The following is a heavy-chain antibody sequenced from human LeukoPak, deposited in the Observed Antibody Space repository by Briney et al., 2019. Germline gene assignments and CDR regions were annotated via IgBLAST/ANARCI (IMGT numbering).Heavy chain of an antibody. CDR3: TKFDYAFFFI. V-gene: IGHV3-15*01. CDR1: GFTSSNAW. J-gene: IGHJ3*02. CDR2: IKSKTDGGTR. D-gene: IGHD4/OR15-4a*01. Sequence: GGSLRLSCAVSGFTSSNAWMSWVRQAPGKGLEWVGRIKSKTDGGTRDYAAPVKGRFTISRDDSKNTLYLQMNSLKTEDTAVYYLTKFDYAFFFIGAKGTMVTVSS.